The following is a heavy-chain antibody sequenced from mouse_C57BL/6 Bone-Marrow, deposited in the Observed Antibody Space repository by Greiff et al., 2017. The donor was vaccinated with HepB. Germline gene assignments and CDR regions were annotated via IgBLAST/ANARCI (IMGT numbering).Heavy chain of an antibody. CDR1: GYTFTSYG. CDR2: IYPRSGNT. CDR3: ARPYYEGFDD. V-gene: IGHV1-81*01. J-gene: IGHJ2*01. D-gene: IGHD2-10*01. Sequence: QVQLKQSGAELARPGASVKLSCKASGYTFTSYGISWVKQRTGQGLEWIGEIYPRSGNTYYNEKFKSMATLTADKSSSTAYMELRSLTSEDSAVYFCARPYYEGFDDWGQGTTLTVSS.